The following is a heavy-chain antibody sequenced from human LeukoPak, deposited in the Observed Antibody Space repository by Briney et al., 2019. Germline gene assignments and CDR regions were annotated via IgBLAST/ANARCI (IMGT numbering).Heavy chain of an antibody. CDR3: ARLLSSYYYYMDV. CDR2: INPSGGST. D-gene: IGHD3-10*01. CDR1: GYTFTSYY. Sequence: ASVKVSCKASGYTFTSYYMHWVRQAPGQGLEWMGIINPSGGSTSYAQKFQGRVTITRDTSTSTVYIELSSLRSEDTAVYYCARLLSSYYYYMDVWGKGTTVTVSS. J-gene: IGHJ6*03. V-gene: IGHV1-46*01.